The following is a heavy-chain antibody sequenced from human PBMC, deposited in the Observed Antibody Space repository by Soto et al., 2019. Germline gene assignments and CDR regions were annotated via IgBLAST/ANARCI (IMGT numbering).Heavy chain of an antibody. CDR3: AHAKWLQLWFFDY. CDR1: GFSLRNSGAG. J-gene: IGHJ4*02. CDR2: IYWDDEK. V-gene: IGHV2-5*02. Sequence: QITLNESGPTLVKPTQTLTLTCTFSGFSLRNSGAGVGWIRQPPGKALEWLGLIYWDDEKRYSPALKRRITSTKDTYRNQVVRTLTNMDPVETTTYFCAHAKWLQLWFFDYWSQGTLVDVSS. D-gene: IGHD5-18*01.